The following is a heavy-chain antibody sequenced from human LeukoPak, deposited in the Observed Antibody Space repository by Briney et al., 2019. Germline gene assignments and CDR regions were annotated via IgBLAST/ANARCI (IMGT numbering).Heavy chain of an antibody. V-gene: IGHV3-7*01. D-gene: IGHD6-13*01. J-gene: IGHJ4*01. CDR3: ARDGTAAGLYFDL. Sequence: GGSLRLSCAVSGFTFSSYWMNWVRQAPGKRLEWVASIRQDGGEKSYVDSVKGRFTISRDNTIDSLYLQMSSLRAEDTAVYYCARDGTAAGLYFDLWGHGTLVTVSS. CDR1: GFTFSSYW. CDR2: IRQDGGEK.